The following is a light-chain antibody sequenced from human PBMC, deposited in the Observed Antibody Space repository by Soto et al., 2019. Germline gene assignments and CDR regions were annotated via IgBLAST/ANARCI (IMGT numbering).Light chain of an antibody. V-gene: IGKV3-15*01. CDR1: QSVSSN. J-gene: IGKJ1*01. Sequence: EIVMTQSPATLSVSPGARATLSCSASQSVSSNLAWYQQKPGQAPRLLIYGASTRATGIPARFSGSGSGTEFTLTVSSLQSEDFGVYYCQQYNNWPPWTFGQGTKVEIK. CDR2: GAS. CDR3: QQYNNWPPWT.